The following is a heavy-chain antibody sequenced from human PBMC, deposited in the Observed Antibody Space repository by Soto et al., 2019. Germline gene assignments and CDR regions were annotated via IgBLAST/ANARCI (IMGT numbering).Heavy chain of an antibody. V-gene: IGHV3-23*01. CDR1: GFTFSSYA. CDR2: ISGRGGST. Sequence: EVQLLESGGGLVQPGGSLRLSCAASGFTFSSYAMSWVGQAPGKGLEWVSAISGRGGSTYNADSVKGRFTISRDNSKNTLYLQMNRLRAEDTAVYYCAKDPLKPYYYYGMDVWGQGTTVTVSS. J-gene: IGHJ6*02. CDR3: AKDPLKPYYYYGMDV.